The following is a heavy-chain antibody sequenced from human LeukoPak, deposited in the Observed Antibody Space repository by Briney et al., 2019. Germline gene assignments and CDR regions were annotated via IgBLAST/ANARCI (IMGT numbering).Heavy chain of an antibody. CDR3: ARGRASAFEV. CDR1: GDTVSTSGG. V-gene: IGHV6-1*01. D-gene: IGHD6-25*01. J-gene: IGHJ3*01. CDR2: TYYTTKWNN. Sequence: PTLSLTCAISGDTVSTSGGNWVRQSPSRGLEWLGRTYYTTKWNNYYPVSVKSRIVVNPATSRKQFTLQLNSGTSETPAFYYFARGRASAFEVWGQGTMVTVSS.